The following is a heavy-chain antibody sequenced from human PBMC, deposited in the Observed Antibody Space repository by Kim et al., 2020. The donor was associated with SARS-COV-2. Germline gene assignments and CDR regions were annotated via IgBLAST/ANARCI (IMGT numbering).Heavy chain of an antibody. CDR1: GYTFTSYA. CDR3: ARSRPGMVRGVKSPLDY. J-gene: IGHJ4*02. V-gene: IGHV7-4-1*02. D-gene: IGHD3-10*01. CDR2: INTNTGNP. Sequence: ASVKVSCKASGYTFTSYAMNWVRQAPGQGLEWMGWINTNTGNPTYAQGFTGRFVFSLDTSVSTAYLQISSLKAEDTAVYYCARSRPGMVRGVKSPLDYWGQGTLVTVSS.